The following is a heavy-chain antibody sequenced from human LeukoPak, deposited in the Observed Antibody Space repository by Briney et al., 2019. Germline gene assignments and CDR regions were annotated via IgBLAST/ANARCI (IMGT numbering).Heavy chain of an antibody. CDR3: ARGKTSGCYYGYFQH. CDR2: MNPNSGNT. CDR1: GYTFTSYD. D-gene: IGHD1-26*01. V-gene: IGHV1-8*01. Sequence: GASVKVSCKASGYTFTSYDINWVRQATGQGLEWMGWMNPNSGNTGYAQKFQGRVTMTRNTSISTAYMELSSLRSEDTAVYHCARGKTSGCYYGYFQHWGQGTLVTVSS. J-gene: IGHJ1*01.